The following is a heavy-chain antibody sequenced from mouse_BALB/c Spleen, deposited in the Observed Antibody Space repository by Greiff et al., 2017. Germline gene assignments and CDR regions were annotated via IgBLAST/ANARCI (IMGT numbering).Heavy chain of an antibody. CDR1: GYSFTGYY. CDR2: INPYNGAT. V-gene: IGHV1-31*01. CDR3: AKYGNINYYAMDY. Sequence: EVQLQQSGPELVKPGASVKISCKASGYSFTGYYMHWVKQSHVKSLEWIGRINPYNGATSYNQNFKDKASLTVDKSSSTAYMELHSLTSEDSAVYYCAKYGNINYYAMDYWGQGTSVTVAS. D-gene: IGHD2-10*02. J-gene: IGHJ4*01.